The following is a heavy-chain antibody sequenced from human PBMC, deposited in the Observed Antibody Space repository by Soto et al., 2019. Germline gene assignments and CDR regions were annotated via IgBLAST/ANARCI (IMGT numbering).Heavy chain of an antibody. CDR2: IIQIFGSA. J-gene: IGHJ5*02. Sequence: QVQLVQSGAEVKKPGSSVKVSCKASGGTFSSYAISWVRQAPGQGHEWMGGIIQIFGSANYAQKFQGRVTMTAEESTRTAYMELSSLRSEDTAVYYCASSCGDNPNWFDPWGQGTLVTVSS. V-gene: IGHV1-69*01. CDR1: GGTFSSYA. D-gene: IGHD4-17*01. CDR3: ASSCGDNPNWFDP.